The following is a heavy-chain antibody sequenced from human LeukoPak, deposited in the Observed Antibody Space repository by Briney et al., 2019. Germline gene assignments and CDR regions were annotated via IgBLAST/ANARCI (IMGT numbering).Heavy chain of an antibody. V-gene: IGHV3-74*01. CDR3: ARVWDRTGEDAFDI. D-gene: IGHD7-27*01. J-gene: IGHJ3*02. CDR1: GFTFSSYW. CDR2: INSDGSST. Sequence: GGSLRLSCAASGFTFSSYWMHWVRQAPGKGLVWVSRINSDGSSTSYADSVKGRFTISRDNAKNTLYLQMNSLRAEDTAVYYCARVWDRTGEDAFDIWGQGTMVTVSS.